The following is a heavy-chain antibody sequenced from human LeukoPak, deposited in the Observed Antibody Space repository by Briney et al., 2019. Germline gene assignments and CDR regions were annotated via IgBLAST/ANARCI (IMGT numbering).Heavy chain of an antibody. D-gene: IGHD2-2*01. CDR2: ISPSGGST. Sequence: ASVKVSCKASGYTFTSYYMHWVRQAPGQGLEWMGIISPSGGSTSYAQKFQGRVTMTRDTSTSTVYMELSSLRSEDTAVYYCARDGRYCSSTSCYDNWFDPWGQGTLVTVSS. CDR1: GYTFTSYY. CDR3: ARDGRYCSSTSCYDNWFDP. J-gene: IGHJ5*02. V-gene: IGHV1-46*01.